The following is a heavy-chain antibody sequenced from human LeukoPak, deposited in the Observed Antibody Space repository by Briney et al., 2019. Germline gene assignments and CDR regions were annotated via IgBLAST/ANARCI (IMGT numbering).Heavy chain of an antibody. D-gene: IGHD3-9*01. Sequence: GGSLRLSCAAVCCPCSSHVLSGVRQAPGRGVEWIAYINHNGEAIYYPDFVKGRFFISRDNAKNSLFLQMNDLRDEDTAVYYCARDYDWAFDFWGQGTRVTVS. CDR2: INHNGEAI. CDR3: ARDYDWAFDF. V-gene: IGHV3-48*02. CDR1: CCPCSSHV. J-gene: IGHJ4*02.